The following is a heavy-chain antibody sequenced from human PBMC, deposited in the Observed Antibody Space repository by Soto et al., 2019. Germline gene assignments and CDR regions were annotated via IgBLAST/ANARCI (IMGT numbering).Heavy chain of an antibody. CDR1: GYSFTSYW. D-gene: IGHD2-15*01. V-gene: IGHV5-10-1*03. CDR3: ARRYCSGGSCYSPWFDP. J-gene: IGHJ5*02. CDR2: IDPSDSYT. Sequence: EVQLVQSGAEVKKPGESLRISCKGSGYSFTSYWISWVRQMPGKGLEWMGRIDPSDSYTNYSPSFQGHVTISADKSISTAYLQWSSLKASDTAMYYCARRYCSGGSCYSPWFDPWGQGTLVTVSS.